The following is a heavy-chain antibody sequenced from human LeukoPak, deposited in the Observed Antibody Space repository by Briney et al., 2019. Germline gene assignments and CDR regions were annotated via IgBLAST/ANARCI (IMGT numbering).Heavy chain of an antibody. CDR3: AKDPPCSGGTCYGYFES. D-gene: IGHD2-15*01. CDR2: ISGSGGNT. J-gene: IGHJ4*02. V-gene: IGHV3-23*01. Sequence: GGSLRLSCAASGFTFSTYAMNWVRQAPGKGLEWVAIISGSGGNTFYADAVKGRFTISRDNSKNTLYLQMNNLRDEDTAVYYCAKDPPCSGGTCYGYFESWGQGTLVTVSS. CDR1: GFTFSTYA.